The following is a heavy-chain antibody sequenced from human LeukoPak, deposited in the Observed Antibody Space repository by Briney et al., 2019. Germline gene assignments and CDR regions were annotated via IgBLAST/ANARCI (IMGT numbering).Heavy chain of an antibody. J-gene: IGHJ4*02. D-gene: IGHD1-26*01. V-gene: IGHV4-34*01. CDR1: GGSFSGYY. CDR2: INHSGST. CDR3: AREGGSYYPHYYFDY. Sequence: SETLSLTCAVYGGSFSGYYWSWIRQPPGKGLEWIGEINHSGSTNYNPSLKSRVTISVDTSKNQFSLKLSSVTAADTAVYYCAREGGSYYPHYYFDYWGQGTLVTASS.